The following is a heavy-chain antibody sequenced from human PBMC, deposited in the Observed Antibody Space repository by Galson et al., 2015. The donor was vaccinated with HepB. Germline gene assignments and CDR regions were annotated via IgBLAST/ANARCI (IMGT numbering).Heavy chain of an antibody. J-gene: IGHJ6*02. CDR2: ISGSGDAT. CDR3: AKSDAQSGRDPSDYYYYGMDV. Sequence: SLRLSCAASGFTFSSYAMSWVRQAPGKGLQWVSSISGSGDATYYADSVKGRFTISRDNSKNTLYLQMNSPRADDTAVYYCAKSDAQSGRDPSDYYYYGMDVWGQGTTVTVSS. D-gene: IGHD2-21*01. CDR1: GFTFSSYA. V-gene: IGHV3-23*01.